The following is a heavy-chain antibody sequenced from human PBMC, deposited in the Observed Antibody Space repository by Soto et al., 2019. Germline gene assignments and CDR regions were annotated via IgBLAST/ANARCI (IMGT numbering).Heavy chain of an antibody. Sequence: GASLKVSCKASGGTFSSYAISWVRQAPGQGLEWMGGIIPIFGTANYAQKFQGRVTITADESTSTAYMELSSLRSEDTAVYYCARDGTTSYYDILTGTPESGSGPYYYYGMDVWGQGTTVTVSS. V-gene: IGHV1-69*13. J-gene: IGHJ6*02. CDR2: IIPIFGTA. CDR1: GGTFSSYA. CDR3: ARDGTTSYYDILTGTPESGSGPYYYYGMDV. D-gene: IGHD3-9*01.